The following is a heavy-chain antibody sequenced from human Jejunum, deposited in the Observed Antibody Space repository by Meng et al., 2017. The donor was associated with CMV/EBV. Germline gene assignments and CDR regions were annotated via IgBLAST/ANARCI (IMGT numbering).Heavy chain of an antibody. J-gene: IGHJ6*02. Sequence: SLSSCYYLVWIRQPPGTWLEWLGDIYYSGSTKYTPSLKSRVTISVDTSKSQFSLKVTSLTAADTAIYYCARTPHPIVGAAYGIDVWGQGTTGTVSS. CDR1: SLSSCYY. CDR3: ARTPHPIVGAAYGIDV. D-gene: IGHD1-26*01. CDR2: IYYSGST. V-gene: IGHV4-38-2*01.